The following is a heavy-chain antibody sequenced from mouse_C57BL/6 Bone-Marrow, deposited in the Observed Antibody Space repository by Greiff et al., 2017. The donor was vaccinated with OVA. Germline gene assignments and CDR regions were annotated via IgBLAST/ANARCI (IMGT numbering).Heavy chain of an antibody. CDR2: IRNKANGYTT. J-gene: IGHJ2*01. D-gene: IGHD1-1*01. V-gene: IGHV7-3*01. CDR3: ARNYGSSSFDY. Sequence: EVMLVESGGGLVQPGGSLSLSCAASGFTFTDYYMSWVRQPPGKALEWLGFIRNKANGYTTEYSASVKGRFTISRDNSQSILYLQMNALRAEDSATYYCARNYGSSSFDYWGQGTTLTVSS. CDR1: GFTFTDYY.